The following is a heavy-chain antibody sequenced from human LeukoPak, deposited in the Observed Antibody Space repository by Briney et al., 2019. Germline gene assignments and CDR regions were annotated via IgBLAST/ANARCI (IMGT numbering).Heavy chain of an antibody. V-gene: IGHV4-59*01. Sequence: SETLSLTCTVSGGSISSYYWSWIRQPPGKGLEWIGYIYYSGSTNYNPSLKSRVTISVDTSKNQFSLKLSSVTAADTAVYYRARENIVVVPAAIVWFDPWGQGTLVTVSS. J-gene: IGHJ5*02. CDR3: ARENIVVVPAAIVWFDP. CDR1: GGSISSYY. CDR2: IYYSGST. D-gene: IGHD2-2*01.